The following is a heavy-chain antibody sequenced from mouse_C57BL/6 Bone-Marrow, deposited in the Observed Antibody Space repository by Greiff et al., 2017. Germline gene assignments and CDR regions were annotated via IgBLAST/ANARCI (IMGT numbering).Heavy chain of an antibody. D-gene: IGHD2-3*01. CDR1: GYTFTTYP. V-gene: IGHV1-47*01. J-gene: IGHJ1*03. Sequence: VQLQQSGAELVKPGASVKMSCKASGYTFTTYPIEWMKQNHGKSLEWIGNFHPYNDDTKYNEKFKGKATLTVEKSSSTVYLELSRLTSDDSAVYYCARPIYDGYHIWYFDVWGTGTTVTVSS. CDR3: ARPIYDGYHIWYFDV. CDR2: FHPYNDDT.